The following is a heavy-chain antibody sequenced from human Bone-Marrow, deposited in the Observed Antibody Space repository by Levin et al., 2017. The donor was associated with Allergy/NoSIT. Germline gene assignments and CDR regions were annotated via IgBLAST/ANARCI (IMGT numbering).Heavy chain of an antibody. CDR1: GFTFSSYA. CDR2: MCGSGDNT. V-gene: IGHV3-23*01. J-gene: IGHJ4*02. Sequence: GGSLRLSCAASGFTFSSYAMSWVRQAPGKGLEWVSGMCGSGDNTYYADSVKGRFTISRDNSKNTLYLQMNSLRAEDTAVYYCAKHVGLIIIHWGQGTLVTVSS. CDR3: AKHVGLIIIH. D-gene: IGHD3-10*01.